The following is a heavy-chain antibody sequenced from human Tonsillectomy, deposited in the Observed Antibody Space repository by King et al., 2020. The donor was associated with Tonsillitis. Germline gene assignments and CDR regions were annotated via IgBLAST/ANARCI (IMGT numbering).Heavy chain of an antibody. D-gene: IGHD2-8*01. V-gene: IGHV3-23*04. Sequence: VQLVESGGGLVQPGGSLRLSCAASGFTFSSYAMSWVRQAPGKGLEWVSGISGSVVSTYYADSVKGRFTISRDNSKNTLYLQMNSLRAEDTAVYYCAKDHGKGYCTNGVCYNLYYWGPGPLVTVSS. CDR2: ISGSVVST. CDR1: GFTFSSYA. CDR3: AKDHGKGYCTNGVCYNLYY. J-gene: IGHJ4*02.